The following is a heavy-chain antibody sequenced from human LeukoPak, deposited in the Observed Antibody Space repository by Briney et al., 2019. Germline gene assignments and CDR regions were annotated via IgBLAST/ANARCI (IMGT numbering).Heavy chain of an antibody. Sequence: GESLKISCKGSGYSFTSYWIGWVRQMPGKGLEWMGIIYPGDSDTRYSPSFQGQVTISADKSISTAYLQWSSLKASDTAMYYCASSRYYDILTGYPHAFDIWGQGTMVTVSS. D-gene: IGHD3-9*01. V-gene: IGHV5-51*01. CDR1: GYSFTSYW. CDR3: ASSRYYDILTGYPHAFDI. CDR2: IYPGDSDT. J-gene: IGHJ3*02.